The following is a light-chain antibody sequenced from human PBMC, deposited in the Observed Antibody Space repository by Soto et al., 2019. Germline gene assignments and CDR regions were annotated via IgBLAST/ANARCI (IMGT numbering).Light chain of an antibody. CDR3: QQSGSSTPT. Sequence: EIVFKQSPGTLSLSSGERANLSCRASQSVSSKFLAWYQQKPGQAPRLLIYAASNRATGIPDRFSGSGSGTDFTLTISSLEPEDLAVYYCQQSGSSTPTFGHGTKLDIK. V-gene: IGKV3-20*01. CDR1: QSVSSKF. J-gene: IGKJ1*01. CDR2: AAS.